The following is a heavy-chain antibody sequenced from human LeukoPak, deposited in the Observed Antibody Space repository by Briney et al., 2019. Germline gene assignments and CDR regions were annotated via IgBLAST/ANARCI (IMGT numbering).Heavy chain of an antibody. Sequence: GGSLRLSCAASGFTFSSYAMSWVRQAPGKGLEWVSAISGSGGSTYYAGSVKGRFTISRDNSKNTLYLQMNSLRAEGTAVYYCAKGRTAYCSSTSCYTSDYWGQGTLVTVSS. J-gene: IGHJ4*02. CDR3: AKGRTAYCSSTSCYTSDY. CDR2: ISGSGGST. V-gene: IGHV3-23*01. D-gene: IGHD2-2*02. CDR1: GFTFSSYA.